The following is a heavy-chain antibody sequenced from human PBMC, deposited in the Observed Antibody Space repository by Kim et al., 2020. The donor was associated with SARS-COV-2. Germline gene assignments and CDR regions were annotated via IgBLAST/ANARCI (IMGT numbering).Heavy chain of an antibody. J-gene: IGHJ5*02. CDR3: AKDGYSSSSGSWFDP. Sequence: GGSLRLSCAASGFTFGDYAMHWVRQAPGKGLEWVSGISWNSGSIGYADSVKGRFTISRDNAKNSLYLQMNSLRAEDTALYYCAKDGYSSSSGSWFDPWGQGTLVTVSS. CDR1: GFTFGDYA. V-gene: IGHV3-9*01. CDR2: ISWNSGSI. D-gene: IGHD6-6*01.